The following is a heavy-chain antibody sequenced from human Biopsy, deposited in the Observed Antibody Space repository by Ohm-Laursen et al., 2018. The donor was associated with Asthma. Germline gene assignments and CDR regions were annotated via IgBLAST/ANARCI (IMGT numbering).Heavy chain of an antibody. CDR2: ILTKFDIT. CDR1: GGTFSNFA. CDR3: AASYDPDSYPVLVLDY. Sequence: GSSVKVSCKAPGGTFSNFAISWVRQAPGHGLEWMGTILTKFDITSYAEKFQGRVTMTADKSTSTTYMELSRLISEDTAVYYCAASYDPDSYPVLVLDYWGQGTLVTVSS. J-gene: IGHJ4*02. D-gene: IGHD3-22*01. V-gene: IGHV1-69*04.